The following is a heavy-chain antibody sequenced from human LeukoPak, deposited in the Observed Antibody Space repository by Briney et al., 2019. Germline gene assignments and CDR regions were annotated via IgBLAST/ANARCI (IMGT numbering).Heavy chain of an antibody. CDR2: ISYDGSNE. D-gene: IGHD3-22*01. CDR1: GFTFSSYV. J-gene: IGHJ4*02. CDR3: ARATWESTGYYYDY. Sequence: HPGRSLRLSCAASGFTFSSYVMHWVRQAPGKGLEWVAIISYDGSNEYYADSVKGRFTISRDNSKNTLYLQMNSLRAADTAVYYCARATWESTGYYYDYWGQGTLVTVSS. V-gene: IGHV3-30*04.